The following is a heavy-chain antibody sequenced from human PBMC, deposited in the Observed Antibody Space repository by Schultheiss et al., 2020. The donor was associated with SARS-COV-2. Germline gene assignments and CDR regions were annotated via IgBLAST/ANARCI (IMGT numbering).Heavy chain of an antibody. CDR1: GFTFSSYE. D-gene: IGHD1-14*01. CDR2: ISYDGSNK. CDR3: ARDSVTTVDY. V-gene: IGHV3-30*04. J-gene: IGHJ4*02. Sequence: GGSLRLSCAASGFTFSSYEMNWVRQAPGKGLEWVAVISYDGSNKYYADSVKGRFTISRDNSKNTLYLQMNSLRDEDTAVYYCARDSVTTVDYWGQGTLVTVSS.